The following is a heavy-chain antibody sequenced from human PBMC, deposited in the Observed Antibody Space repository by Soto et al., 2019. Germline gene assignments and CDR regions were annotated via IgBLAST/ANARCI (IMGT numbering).Heavy chain of an antibody. D-gene: IGHD3-22*01. J-gene: IGHJ6*02. CDR3: ARDPSLYYDSSGYPPYYYYYGMDV. CDR1: GFTFSSYS. V-gene: IGHV3-48*02. Sequence: GGSLRLSCAASGFTFSSYSMNWVRQAPGKGLEWVSYISSSSSTIHYADSVKGRFTISRDNAKNSLYLQMNSLRDEDTAVYYCARDPSLYYDSSGYPPYYYYYGMDVWGQGTTVTVSS. CDR2: ISSSSSTI.